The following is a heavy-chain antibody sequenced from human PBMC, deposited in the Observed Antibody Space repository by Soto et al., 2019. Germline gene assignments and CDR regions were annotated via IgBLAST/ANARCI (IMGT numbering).Heavy chain of an antibody. V-gene: IGHV3-74*01. D-gene: IGHD3-10*01. CDR3: ARDQVFGSGSLDY. J-gene: IGHJ4*02. CDR2: IRGDGGDT. CDR1: GFTFSSYW. Sequence: EVHLMESGGDLVQPGGSLRLSCAASGFTFSSYWMHWVRQVPGKGLVWVSRIRGDGGDTNYADSVKGRFTISRDNAKNTLYLQMNSLRAEDTAVYYCARDQVFGSGSLDYWGQGTLVTVSS.